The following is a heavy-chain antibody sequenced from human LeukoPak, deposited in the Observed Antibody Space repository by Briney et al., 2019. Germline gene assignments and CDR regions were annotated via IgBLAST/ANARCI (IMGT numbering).Heavy chain of an antibody. CDR1: GLTVSSNY. D-gene: IGHD3-3*01. CDR3: ARDKSDFPFDA. Sequence: PGGSLRLSCAASGLTVSSNYMSWVRQAPGKGLEWVSIIYRGGSTSYADSVKGRFTISRDISKNTVFLQVNSLRADDTAVYYCARDKSDFPFDAWGQGTLVTVSS. J-gene: IGHJ5*02. V-gene: IGHV3-66*01. CDR2: IYRGGST.